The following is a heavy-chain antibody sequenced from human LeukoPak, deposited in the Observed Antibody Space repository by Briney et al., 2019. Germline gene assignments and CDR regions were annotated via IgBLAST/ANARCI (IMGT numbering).Heavy chain of an antibody. CDR2: IRSKGNNYAT. D-gene: IGHD4-23*01. CDR3: TRLVVIPDYDYFGMDV. V-gene: IGHV3-73*01. Sequence: PGGSLRLSCAASGFTFSGSAMYWVRQASGKGLEWVGRIRSKGNNYATEYAASVKGRFTISRDDSKNTAFLQMNSLKTEDTAVYYCTRLVVIPDYDYFGMDVWGRGTTVTVSS. J-gene: IGHJ6*02. CDR1: GFTFSGSA.